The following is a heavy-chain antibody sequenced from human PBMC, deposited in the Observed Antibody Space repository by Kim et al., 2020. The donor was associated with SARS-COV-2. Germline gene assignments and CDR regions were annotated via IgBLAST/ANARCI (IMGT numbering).Heavy chain of an antibody. CDR3: AKGPTKPIGGIDY. CDR2: ISDSGGSP. V-gene: IGHV3-23*01. J-gene: IGHJ4*02. Sequence: GGSLRLSCAASGFTFSNYAMSWVRQAPGMGLEWVSFISDSGGSPYYADSVKGRFTFSRDNSKNTLYLQMNSLRAEDTALYYCAKGPTKPIGGIDYWGQGT. D-gene: IGHD1-26*01. CDR1: GFTFSNYA.